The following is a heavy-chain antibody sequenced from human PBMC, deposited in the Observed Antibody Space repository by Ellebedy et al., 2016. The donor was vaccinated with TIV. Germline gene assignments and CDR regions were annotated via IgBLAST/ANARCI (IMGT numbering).Heavy chain of an antibody. J-gene: IGHJ5*02. Sequence: GGSLRLSXAASGFTFSSYDMHWVRQATGKGLEWVSAIGTAGDTYYPGSVKGRFTISRENAKNSLYLQMNSLRAGDKAVYYCSKGLYHGFWSGYSDDNWFDPWGQGTLVTVSS. CDR2: IGTAGDT. CDR3: SKGLYHGFWSGYSDDNWFDP. D-gene: IGHD3-3*01. V-gene: IGHV3-13*01. CDR1: GFTFSSYD.